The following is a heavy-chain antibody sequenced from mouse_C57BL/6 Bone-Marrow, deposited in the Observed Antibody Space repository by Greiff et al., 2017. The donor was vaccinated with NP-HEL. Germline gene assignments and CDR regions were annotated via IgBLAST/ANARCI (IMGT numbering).Heavy chain of an antibody. CDR3: TTGYGYDN. CDR2: IDPENGDT. Sequence: EVQLQQSGAELVRPGASVKLSCSASGFNLKDAYMHWVKQRPEQGLEWIGWIDPENGDTEYASKFQGKATITADTSSNTAYLQLSSLTSEDTAVYYCTTGYGYDNWGQGTTLTVSS. D-gene: IGHD2-2*01. J-gene: IGHJ2*01. CDR1: GFNLKDAY. V-gene: IGHV14-4*01.